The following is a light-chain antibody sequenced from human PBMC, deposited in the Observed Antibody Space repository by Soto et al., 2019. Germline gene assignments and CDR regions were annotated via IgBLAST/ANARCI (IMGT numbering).Light chain of an antibody. CDR3: QQTDNFPLT. J-gene: IGKJ4*01. V-gene: IGKV1-12*01. CDR1: QGITTW. Sequence: DIQMTQSPSTVSASVGDRVTITCRASQGITTWLAWYQQKPGKDPRLLIYAASSLQSGIPSRFSGSGSGTDFTLTISSLPPEDFAIYYCQQTDNFPLTFGGGTKVEIK. CDR2: AAS.